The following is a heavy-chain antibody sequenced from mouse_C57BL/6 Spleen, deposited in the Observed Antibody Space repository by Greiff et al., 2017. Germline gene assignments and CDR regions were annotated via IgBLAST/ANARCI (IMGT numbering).Heavy chain of an antibody. D-gene: IGHD1-1*01. J-gene: IGHJ1*03. CDR3: ARTVVGGYWYFDV. Sequence: QVQLQQPGAELVKPGVSVKLSCKASGYTFTSYWMQWVKQRPGQGLEWIGEIDPSDSYTNYNQKFKGKATLTVDTSSSTAYMQLSSLTSEDSAVYYCARTVVGGYWYFDVWGTGTTVTVSS. V-gene: IGHV1-50*01. CDR1: GYTFTSYW. CDR2: IDPSDSYT.